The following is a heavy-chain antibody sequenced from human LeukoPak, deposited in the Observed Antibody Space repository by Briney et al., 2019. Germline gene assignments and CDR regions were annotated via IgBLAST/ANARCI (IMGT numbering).Heavy chain of an antibody. CDR3: AKLYSSSSDPYDAFNI. CDR2: ISDSGGST. CDR1: GFIFNNYG. J-gene: IGHJ3*02. V-gene: IGHV3-23*01. Sequence: PGGSLRLSCAASGFIFNNYGLVWVRQAPGKGLEWVSVISDSGGSTYYADSVKGRFTISRDNSKNTLYLQMNSLRAGDTAVYYCAKLYSSSSDPYDAFNIWDQGTMVTVSS. D-gene: IGHD6-13*01.